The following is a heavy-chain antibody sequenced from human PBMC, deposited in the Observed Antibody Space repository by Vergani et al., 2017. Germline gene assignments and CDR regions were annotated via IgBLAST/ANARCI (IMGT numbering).Heavy chain of an antibody. V-gene: IGHV1-69*01. D-gene: IGHD3-10*01. Sequence: QVQLVQSGAEVKKPGSSMKVSCKASGGTFSSYAISWVRQAPGQGLEWMGGIIPIFGTANYAQKFQGRVTITADESTSTAYMELSSLRSEDTAVYYCARGRVVRGVRYYYYMDVWGKGTTVTVSS. CDR2: IIPIFGTA. CDR1: GGTFSSYA. J-gene: IGHJ6*03. CDR3: ARGRVVRGVRYYYYMDV.